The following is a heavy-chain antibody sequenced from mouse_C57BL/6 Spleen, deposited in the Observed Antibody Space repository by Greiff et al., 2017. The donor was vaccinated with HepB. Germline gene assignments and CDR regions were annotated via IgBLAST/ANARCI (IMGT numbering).Heavy chain of an antibody. D-gene: IGHD1-1*01. CDR1: GYTFTDYN. J-gene: IGHJ2*01. Sequence: EVQLQQSGPELVKPGASVKIPCKASGYTFTDYNMDWVKQSHGKSLEWIGDINPNNGGTIYNQKFKGKATLTVDKSSSTAYMELRSLTSEDTAVYYCARRENDYYGSSYERVYYFDYWGQGTTLTVSS. CDR3: ARRENDYYGSSYERVYYFDY. V-gene: IGHV1-18*01. CDR2: INPNNGGT.